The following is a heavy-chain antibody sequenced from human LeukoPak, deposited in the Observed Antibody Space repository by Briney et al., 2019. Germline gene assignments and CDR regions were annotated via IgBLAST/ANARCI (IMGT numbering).Heavy chain of an antibody. V-gene: IGHV5-51*01. CDR3: ARLGQQLVRVFDY. CDR1: GYSFTSYW. J-gene: IGHJ4*02. D-gene: IGHD6-13*01. CDR2: IYPGDSDT. Sequence: GESLKISRKGSGYSFTSYWIGWVRQMPGKGLEWMGIIYPGDSDTRYSPSFQGRVTISADKSISTAYLQWSSLKASDTAMYYCARLGQQLVRVFDYWGQGTLVTVSS.